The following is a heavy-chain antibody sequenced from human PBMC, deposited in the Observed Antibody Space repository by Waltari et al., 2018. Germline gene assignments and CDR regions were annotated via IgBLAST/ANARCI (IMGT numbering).Heavy chain of an antibody. J-gene: IGHJ4*02. Sequence: QVQLVQSGAEVKRPGSSVKVSCKASGAPFKNYAISWVRQAPGLGLEWMGRILPIVDRDHYAQKFQGRLTITADKSTTTAYMELTGLTSEDTAVYYCARGYNYGPYYFDYWGQGTLVSVSS. D-gene: IGHD5-12*01. CDR2: ILPIVDRD. V-gene: IGHV1-69*04. CDR3: ARGYNYGPYYFDY. CDR1: GAPFKNYA.